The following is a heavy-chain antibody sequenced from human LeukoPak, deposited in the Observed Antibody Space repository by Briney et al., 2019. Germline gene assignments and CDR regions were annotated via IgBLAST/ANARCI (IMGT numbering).Heavy chain of an antibody. CDR3: VKEPTSYYYYGMDV. Sequence: PGRSLRLSCAASGFTFSSYGMHWVRQAPGKGLEWVAVISYDGSNKYYADSVKGRFTISRDNSKNTLYLQMNSLRAEDTAVYYCVKEPTSYYYYGMDVWGKGTTVTVSS. CDR1: GFTFSSYG. J-gene: IGHJ6*04. CDR2: ISYDGSNK. V-gene: IGHV3-30*18.